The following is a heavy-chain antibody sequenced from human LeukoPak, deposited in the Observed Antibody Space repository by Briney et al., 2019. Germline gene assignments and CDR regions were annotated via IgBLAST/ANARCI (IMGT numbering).Heavy chain of an antibody. V-gene: IGHV3-30*18. D-gene: IGHD3-10*01. J-gene: IGHJ4*02. CDR1: GFTVNSYG. Sequence: GGSLRLSCAVSGFTVNSYGMHWVRQAPGKGLEWVAGISYDGSNKYYADSVKGRFSISRDNSKNRLYVQMNSLRAEDTAVYYCAKVAKYYYGSETYYFFEHWGQGTPVTASS. CDR2: ISYDGSNK. CDR3: AKVAKYYYGSETYYFFEH.